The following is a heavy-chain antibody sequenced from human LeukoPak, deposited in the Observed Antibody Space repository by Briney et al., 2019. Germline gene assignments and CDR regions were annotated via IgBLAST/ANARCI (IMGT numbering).Heavy chain of an antibody. CDR1: GGSISSYY. J-gene: IGHJ5*02. CDR3: ARLSYCSSTSYKYNWFDP. CDR2: IYYTGGGT. V-gene: IGHV4-59*12. Sequence: SETLSLTCTVSGGSISSYYWSWIRQPPGKGLEWIGYIYYTGGGTNYNPSPKSRVTISVDTSKNQFSLKLSSVTAADTAVYYCARLSYCSSTSYKYNWFDPWGQGTLVTVSS. D-gene: IGHD2-2*01.